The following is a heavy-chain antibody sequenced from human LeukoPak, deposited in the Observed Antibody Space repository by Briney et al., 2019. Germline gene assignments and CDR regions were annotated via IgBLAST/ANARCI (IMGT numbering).Heavy chain of an antibody. Sequence: SETLSLTCTVSGGPISSSSYYWGWIRQPPGKGLEWIGSIYYSGSTYYNPSLKSRVTISVDTSKNQFSLKLSSVTAADTAVYYCARDTYSSGSDYWGQGTLVTVSS. CDR1: GGPISSSSYY. CDR3: ARDTYSSGSDY. D-gene: IGHD6-19*01. J-gene: IGHJ4*02. V-gene: IGHV4-39*07. CDR2: IYYSGST.